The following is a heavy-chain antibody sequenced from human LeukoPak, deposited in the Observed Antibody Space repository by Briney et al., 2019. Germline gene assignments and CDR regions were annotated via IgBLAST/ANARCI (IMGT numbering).Heavy chain of an antibody. CDR1: GYTFTGYY. Sequence: GASVKVSCKASGYTFTGYYMHWVRQAPGQGLEWMGWINPNSGGTNYAQKIQLRVTLTRDTSIRTAYMELSRLRSDDTALYYCARDVHPYNWNSVHHDAFDIWGQGTVVTVSS. CDR2: INPNSGGT. J-gene: IGHJ3*02. V-gene: IGHV1-2*02. CDR3: ARDVHPYNWNSVHHDAFDI. D-gene: IGHD1-7*01.